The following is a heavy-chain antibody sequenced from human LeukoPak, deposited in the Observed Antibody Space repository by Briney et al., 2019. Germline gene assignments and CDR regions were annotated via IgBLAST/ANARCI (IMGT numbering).Heavy chain of an antibody. J-gene: IGHJ4*02. D-gene: IGHD6-6*01. CDR2: IYYSGST. CDR1: GGSISSGVYY. CDR3: ARDRQLGLDY. Sequence: SQTLSLTCTVSGGSISSGVYYWSWIRQHPGKGLEWIGYIYYSGSTYYNPSLKSRVTISVDTSKNQFSLKLSSVTAADTAVYYCARDRQLGLDYWGQGTLVTVSS. V-gene: IGHV4-31*03.